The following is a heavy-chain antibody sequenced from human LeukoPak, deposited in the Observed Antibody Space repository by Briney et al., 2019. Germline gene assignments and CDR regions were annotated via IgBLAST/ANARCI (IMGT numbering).Heavy chain of an antibody. D-gene: IGHD3-22*01. Sequence: GGSLRLSCSASGFTFSTYAMHWVRQTPGKGLEWAALILYDGSNKYYADSVKGRFTISRDNSKNTLYLQMNSLRAEDTAVYYCAKEIYYEVDWGQGTLVTVSS. CDR3: AKEIYYEVD. CDR1: GFTFSTYA. CDR2: ILYDGSNK. J-gene: IGHJ4*02. V-gene: IGHV3-30*04.